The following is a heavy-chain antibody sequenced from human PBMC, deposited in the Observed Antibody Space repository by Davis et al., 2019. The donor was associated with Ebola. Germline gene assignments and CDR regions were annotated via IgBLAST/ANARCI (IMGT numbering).Heavy chain of an antibody. V-gene: IGHV4-39*01. CDR3: ARSLYLPFDY. J-gene: IGHJ4*02. CDR2: IYYSGST. CDR1: GGSISSGGYY. D-gene: IGHD2-2*02. Sequence: GSLRLSCTVSGGSISSGGYYWGWIRQPPGKGLEWIGSIYYSGSTYYNPSLKSRVTISVDTSKNQFSLKLSSVTAADTAVYYCARSLYLPFDYWGQGTLVTVSS.